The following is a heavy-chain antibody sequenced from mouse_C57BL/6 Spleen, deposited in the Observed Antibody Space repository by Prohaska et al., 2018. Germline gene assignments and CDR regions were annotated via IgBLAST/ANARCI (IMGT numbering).Heavy chain of an antibody. D-gene: IGHD1-1*01. J-gene: IGHJ3*01. V-gene: IGHV1-22*01. CDR2: INPNNGGT. CDR3: ASSLYYGSTWFAY. Sequence: HGKSLEWIGYINPNNGGTSYNQKFKGKATLTVNKSSSTAYMELRSLTSEDSAVYYCASSLYYGSTWFAYWGQGTLVTVSA.